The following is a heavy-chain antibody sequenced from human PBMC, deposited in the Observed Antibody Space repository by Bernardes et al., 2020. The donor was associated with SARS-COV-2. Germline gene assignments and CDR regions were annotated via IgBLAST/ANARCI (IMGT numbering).Heavy chain of an antibody. V-gene: IGHV4-34*01. J-gene: IGHJ2*01. CDR2: INHAGST. D-gene: IGHD3-10*01. CDR3: MRDLSHLVRRGFDL. Sequence: SETLSLTCAVSGGSFSGYYWGWIRQPPGKGLEWIGEINHAGSTNYNPSLKSRVTISLDTSKNQFSLKVTSMTAADTALYYCMRDLSHLVRRGFDLWGRGTLVTVSS. CDR1: GGSFSGYY.